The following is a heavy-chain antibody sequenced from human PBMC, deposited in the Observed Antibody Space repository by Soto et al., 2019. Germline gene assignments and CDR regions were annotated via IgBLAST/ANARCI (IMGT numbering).Heavy chain of an antibody. D-gene: IGHD6-6*01. CDR1: GGSTSSDDYY. V-gene: IGHV4-30-4*01. J-gene: IGHJ4*01. CDR3: ARDRSNSPDFFDY. CDR2: IYYSGST. Sequence: SETLSLTCTVSGGSTSSDDYYWSWIRQPPGEGLEWVGYIYYSGSTSYNPSLKSRVTISIDTSKNQFFLRLTSVTAADTAVYYCARDRSNSPDFFDYWGQGTLVTVSS.